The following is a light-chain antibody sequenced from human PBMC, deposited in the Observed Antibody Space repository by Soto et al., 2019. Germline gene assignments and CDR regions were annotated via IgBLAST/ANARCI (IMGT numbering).Light chain of an antibody. Sequence: EVVLTQSPGTLSLSPGERATLSCRASQSISTNYLAWYQQKPGQAPKLLIYAASSRLTGIPDRFSGSGSGPDVTLTLSRLEPEDFALYYCQQYGRTFGQGTRLETK. V-gene: IGKV3-20*01. CDR1: QSISTNY. J-gene: IGKJ5*01. CDR2: AAS. CDR3: QQYGRT.